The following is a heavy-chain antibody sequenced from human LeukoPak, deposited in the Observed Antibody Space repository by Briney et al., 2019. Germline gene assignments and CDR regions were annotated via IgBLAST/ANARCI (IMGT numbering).Heavy chain of an antibody. CDR3: ASYSGYSYGSGDAFDI. CDR2: INPNSGGT. V-gene: IGHV1-2*02. CDR1: GYTFTGYY. D-gene: IGHD5-18*01. Sequence: ASVKVSCKASGYTFTGYYIHWVRQAPGQGLEWMGWINPNSGGTNYAQKFQGRVTMTRDTSISTVYMELSRLRSDDTAVYYCASYSGYSYGSGDAFDIWGRGTMVTVSS. J-gene: IGHJ3*02.